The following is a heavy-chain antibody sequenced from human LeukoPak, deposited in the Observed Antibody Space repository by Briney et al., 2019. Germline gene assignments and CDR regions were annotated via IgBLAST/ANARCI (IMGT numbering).Heavy chain of an antibody. CDR3: ARGGTWELLLDY. CDR2: IWYDGSNK. V-gene: IGHV3-33*01. J-gene: IGHJ4*02. CDR1: GFTFSSYG. Sequence: PGGSLRLSCAASGFTFSSYGMHWVRQAPGKGLEWVAVIWYDGSNKYYADSVKGRFTISRDNSKNTLYLQMNSLRAEDTAVYYCARGGTWELLLDYWGQGTLVTVSS. D-gene: IGHD1-26*01.